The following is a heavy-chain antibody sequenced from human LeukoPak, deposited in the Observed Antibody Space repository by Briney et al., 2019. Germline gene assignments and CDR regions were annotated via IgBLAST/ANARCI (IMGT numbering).Heavy chain of an antibody. CDR3: ARAIITMGFDP. V-gene: IGHV4-30-2*01. Sequence: SETLSLTCAVSGGSISGGGYSWSWIRQPPGKGLEWIGYIYHSGSTYYNPSLKSRVTISVDRSKNQFSLKLSSVTAADTAVYYCARAIITMGFDPWGQGTLVTVSS. CDR1: GGSISGGGYS. CDR2: IYHSGST. D-gene: IGHD3-10*01. J-gene: IGHJ5*02.